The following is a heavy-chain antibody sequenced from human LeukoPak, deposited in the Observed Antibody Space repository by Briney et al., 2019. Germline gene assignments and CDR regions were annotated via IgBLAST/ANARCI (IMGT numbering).Heavy chain of an antibody. V-gene: IGHV1-46*01. CDR1: GYTFTSYY. Sequence: ASVKVSCKASGYTFTSYYMHWVRQAPGQGLEGMGIINPSGGSTSYAQKFQGRVTMTRDTSTSTVYMELSSLRSEDTAVYYCARDVMVVAATEYLFDYWGQGTLVTVSS. D-gene: IGHD2-15*01. J-gene: IGHJ4*02. CDR3: ARDVMVVAATEYLFDY. CDR2: INPSGGST.